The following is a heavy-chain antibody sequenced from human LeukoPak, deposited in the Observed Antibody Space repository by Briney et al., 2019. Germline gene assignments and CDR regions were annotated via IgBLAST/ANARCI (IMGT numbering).Heavy chain of an antibody. CDR2: VSGSGGIT. V-gene: IGHV3-23*01. CDR1: GFTFSDYY. Sequence: GGSLRLSCAASGFTFSDYYMSWIRQAPGKGLEWVSTVSGSGGITYYADSVKGRFTISRDNSKNTLYLEMNSLRAEDTAVFYCAKSHYYGSGSIDYWGQGTLVTVSS. CDR3: AKSHYYGSGSIDY. J-gene: IGHJ4*02. D-gene: IGHD3-10*01.